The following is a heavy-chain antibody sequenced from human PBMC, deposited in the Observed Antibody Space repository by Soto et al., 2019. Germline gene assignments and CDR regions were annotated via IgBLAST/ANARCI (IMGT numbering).Heavy chain of an antibody. CDR1: GGSISTYY. D-gene: IGHD3-10*01. V-gene: IGHV4-34*01. CDR2: INHSGST. Sequence: PSETLSLTCTVSGGSISTYYWSWIRQPPGKGLEWIGEINHSGSTNYNPSLKSRVTISVDTSKNQFSLKLSSVTAADTAVYYCARYRRVRGVIGPYYYYGMDVWGQGTTVTVSS. J-gene: IGHJ6*02. CDR3: ARYRRVRGVIGPYYYYGMDV.